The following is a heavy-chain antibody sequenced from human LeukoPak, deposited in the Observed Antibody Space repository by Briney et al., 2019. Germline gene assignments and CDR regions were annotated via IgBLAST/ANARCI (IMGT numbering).Heavy chain of an antibody. CDR2: IYYSGST. CDR3: ARDRLGGGYYGSGARGRGMDV. V-gene: IGHV4-59*01. Sequence: SETLSLTCTVSGRSISSYYWSWIRQPPGKGLEWIGYIYYSGSTNYNPSLKSRVTISVDTSKNQFSLKLSSVTAADTAVYYCARDRLGGGYYGSGARGRGMDVWGKGTTVTVSS. D-gene: IGHD3-10*01. CDR1: GRSISSYY. J-gene: IGHJ6*04.